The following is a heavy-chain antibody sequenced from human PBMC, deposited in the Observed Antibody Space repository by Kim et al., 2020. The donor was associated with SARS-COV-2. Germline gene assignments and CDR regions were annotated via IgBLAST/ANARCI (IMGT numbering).Heavy chain of an antibody. CDR3: ARSWLDFSGGSCYHMVDI. D-gene: IGHD2-15*01. Sequence: SETLSLTCTVSGGSISSYYWSWIRQPPGKGLEWIGYIYYSGSTNYNPSLKSRVTISVDTSKNQFSLKLSSVTAADTAVYYCARSWLDFSGGSCYHMVDIWGQGTMVTVSS. V-gene: IGHV4-59*01. CDR1: GGSISSYY. CDR2: IYYSGST. J-gene: IGHJ3*02.